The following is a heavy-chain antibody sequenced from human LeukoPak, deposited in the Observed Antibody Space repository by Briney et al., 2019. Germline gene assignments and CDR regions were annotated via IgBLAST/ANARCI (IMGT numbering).Heavy chain of an antibody. CDR3: AKRNAGVVIIA. V-gene: IGHV3-23*01. D-gene: IGHD3-3*01. CDR1: GFTFSSYA. J-gene: IGHJ5*02. CDR2: ISGSGGST. Sequence: GGSLRLSCAASGFTFSSYAMSWVRRAPGKGLEWVSAISGSGGSTYYADSVKGRFTISRDNSKNTLYLQMNSLRAEDTAVYYCAKRNAGVVIIAWGQGTLVTVSS.